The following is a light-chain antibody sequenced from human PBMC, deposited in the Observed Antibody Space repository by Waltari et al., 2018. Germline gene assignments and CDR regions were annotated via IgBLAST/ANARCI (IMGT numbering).Light chain of an antibody. J-gene: IGLJ3*02. CDR3: CSFAGTYTWV. Sequence: SALTQPRSVSGSPGQAVTISCPGTTSDVGGSNYVHWYQHHPGKAPKLMIFDVTQRPSGVPDRFSGSKSANTASLTISGLQAEDEADYYCCSFAGTYTWVFGGGTKVTVL. CDR1: TSDVGGSNY. CDR2: DVT. V-gene: IGLV2-11*01.